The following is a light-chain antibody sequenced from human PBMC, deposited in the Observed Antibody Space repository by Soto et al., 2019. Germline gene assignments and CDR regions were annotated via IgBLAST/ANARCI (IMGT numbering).Light chain of an antibody. Sequence: IVLTQSPATLSSFPGDRGSLSCRASQYINTRLAWYQHRPGQAPRLLIYQTSNRATGIPARFSGSGSGTDFTLTITRLEPEDFAMYYCQRYDSLRTFGQGTKVDIK. CDR1: QYINTR. CDR3: QRYDSLRT. J-gene: IGKJ1*01. V-gene: IGKV3D-11*03. CDR2: QTS.